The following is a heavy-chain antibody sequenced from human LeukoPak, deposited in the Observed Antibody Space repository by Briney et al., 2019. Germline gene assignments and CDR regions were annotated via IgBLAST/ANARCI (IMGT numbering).Heavy chain of an antibody. CDR2: INSDGSST. CDR3: ATGYSYGHYFDY. J-gene: IGHJ4*02. CDR1: GFTFSSYW. D-gene: IGHD5-18*01. V-gene: IGHV3-74*01. Sequence: GGSLRLSCAAFGFTFSSYWMHWVRQAPGKGLVWVSRINSDGSSTSYADSVKGRFTISRDNAKNTLYLQMNSLRAEDTAVYYCATGYSYGHYFDYWGQGTLVTVSS.